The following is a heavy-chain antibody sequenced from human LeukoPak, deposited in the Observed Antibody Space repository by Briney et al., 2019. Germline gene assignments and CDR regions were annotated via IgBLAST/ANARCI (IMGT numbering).Heavy chain of an antibody. J-gene: IGHJ5*02. CDR2: ISAYNGNT. CDR1: GYTFTSYG. V-gene: IGHV1-18*01. Sequence: ASVKVSCKASGYTFTSYGISWVRQAPGQGLEWMGWISAYNGNTNYAQKLQGRVTMTTDTSTSTAYMELRSLRSDDTAVYYCARDRRHSSGWYVPSNWFDPWGQGTLVTVSS. CDR3: ARDRRHSSGWYVPSNWFDP. D-gene: IGHD6-19*01.